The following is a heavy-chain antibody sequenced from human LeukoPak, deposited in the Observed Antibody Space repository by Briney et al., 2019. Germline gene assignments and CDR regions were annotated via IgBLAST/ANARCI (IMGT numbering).Heavy chain of an antibody. CDR3: ATLRSAYSSGWLDFWD. J-gene: IGHJ4*02. CDR1: GYTLTELS. V-gene: IGHV1-24*01. D-gene: IGHD6-19*01. Sequence: GASVKVSCKVSGYTLTELSMHWVRQAPGKGLEWMGGFDPEDGETIYAQKFQGRVTMTEDTSTDTAYMELSSLRSEDTAVYYCATLRSAYSSGWLDFWDWGQGTLVTVSS. CDR2: FDPEDGET.